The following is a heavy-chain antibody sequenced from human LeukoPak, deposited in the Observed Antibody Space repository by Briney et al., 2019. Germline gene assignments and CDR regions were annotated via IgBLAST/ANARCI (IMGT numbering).Heavy chain of an antibody. V-gene: IGHV3-23*01. D-gene: IGHD4-17*01. CDR1: GFTFSSYA. J-gene: IGHJ3*02. Sequence: PGGSLRLSCAASGFTFSSYAMSWVRQAPGKGLEWVSAISGSGGSTYYADSVKGRFTISRDNAKNSLYLQMNSLRAEDTAVYCCAGGSDGDYVPDAFDIWGQGTMVTVSS. CDR3: AGGSDGDYVPDAFDI. CDR2: ISGSGGST.